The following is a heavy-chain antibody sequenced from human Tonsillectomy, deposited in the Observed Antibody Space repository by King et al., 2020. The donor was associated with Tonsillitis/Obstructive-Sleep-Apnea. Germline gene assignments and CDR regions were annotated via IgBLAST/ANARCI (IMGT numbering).Heavy chain of an antibody. CDR3: AKVRSRYCSSTSCYLWFDP. V-gene: IGHV3-23*04. CDR2: IRGSGGST. CDR1: GFTFSSYA. J-gene: IGHJ5*02. Sequence: DVQLVESGGGLVQPGGSLRLSCAASGFTFSSYAMSWVRQAPGKGLEWVSAIRGSGGSTYYADSVKGRFTISRDNSKNTLYLQMNSLRAEDTAVYYCAKVRSRYCSSTSCYLWFDPWGQGTLVTVSS. D-gene: IGHD2-2*01.